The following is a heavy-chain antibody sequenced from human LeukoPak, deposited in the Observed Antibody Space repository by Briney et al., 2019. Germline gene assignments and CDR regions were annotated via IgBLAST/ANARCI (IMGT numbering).Heavy chain of an antibody. V-gene: IGHV3-74*01. D-gene: IGHD5-18*01. J-gene: IGHJ4*02. CDR3: ARGGYRNGSLSDY. CDR2: INSDGSST. CDR1: GFTFSSYW. Sequence: GGSLRLSCAASGFTFSSYWMHWVRQAPGKGLVWDSRINSDGSSTSYADSVKGRFTISRDNAKNTLYLQMNSLRAEDTAVYYCARGGYRNGSLSDYWGQGTLVTVSS.